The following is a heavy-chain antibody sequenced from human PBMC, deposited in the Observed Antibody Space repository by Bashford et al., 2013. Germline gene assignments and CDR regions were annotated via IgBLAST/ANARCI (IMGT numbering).Heavy chain of an antibody. D-gene: IGHD3-9*01. CDR2: IHPDDSDT. Sequence: WVRQMPGKGLEWLVIIHPDDSDTVYNPSVQGQFTISADKSSSTLYLQWYSLKASDTAIYYCARRGFDLLTAYSDFDFWGQGYPGHRLL. CDR3: ARRGFDLLTAYSDFDF. V-gene: IGHV5-51*01. J-gene: IGHJ4*02.